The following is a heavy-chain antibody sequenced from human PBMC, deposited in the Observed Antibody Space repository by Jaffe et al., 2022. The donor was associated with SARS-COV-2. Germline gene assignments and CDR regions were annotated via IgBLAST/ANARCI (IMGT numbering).Heavy chain of an antibody. D-gene: IGHD2-8*02. J-gene: IGHJ5*01. Sequence: DVQLVESGGGLVRPGGSLRLSCAASGFTFSTYPMHWVRQAPGKGLEYVSAITANGDSTYYANSVQGRFTISRDNFKDTLYLQMGSLRPEDMGVYYCARGAGGWYDSWGQGTLVTVSS. V-gene: IGHV3-64*01. CDR3: ARGAGGWYDS. CDR1: GFTFSTYP. CDR2: ITANGDST.